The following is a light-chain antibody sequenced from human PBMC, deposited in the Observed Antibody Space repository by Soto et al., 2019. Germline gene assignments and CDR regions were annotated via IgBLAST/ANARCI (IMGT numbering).Light chain of an antibody. CDR1: SSDVGGYNY. CDR2: DVS. V-gene: IGLV2-8*01. J-gene: IGLJ2*01. Sequence: QSALTQPPAASGSPGQSVTISCTGTSSDVGGYNYVSWYQQHPGKAPKLMIYDVSKRPSGVPDHFSGSKSGNTASLTVSGLQAEDEADYYCISYAGSNNRVFGGGTKVTVL. CDR3: ISYAGSNNRV.